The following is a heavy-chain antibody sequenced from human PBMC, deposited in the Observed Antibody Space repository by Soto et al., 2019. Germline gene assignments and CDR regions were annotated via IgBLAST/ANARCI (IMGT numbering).Heavy chain of an antibody. V-gene: IGHV1-69*13. CDR3: ARERSPYSSGWYMGNYYYYGMDV. D-gene: IGHD6-19*01. Sequence: SVKVSCKASGGTFSSYAISWVRQAPGQGLEWMGGIIPIFGTANYAQKFQGRVTITADESTSTAYMELSSLRSEDTAVYYCARERSPYSSGWYMGNYYYYGMDVWGQGTTVTVSS. CDR2: IIPIFGTA. J-gene: IGHJ6*02. CDR1: GGTFSSYA.